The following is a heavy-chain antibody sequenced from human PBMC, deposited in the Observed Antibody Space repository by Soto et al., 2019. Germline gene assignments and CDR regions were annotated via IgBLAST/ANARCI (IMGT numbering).Heavy chain of an antibody. CDR3: ARFRGLQFYNNWFAP. V-gene: IGHV1-3*01. D-gene: IGHD1-1*01. CDR2: INAGNGNT. CDR1: GYAFTGYY. J-gene: IGHJ5*02. Sequence: ASVKVSCKASGYAFTGYYMHWVRQAPGQRLEWMGWINAGNGNTKYSQKFQGGVTITRDTSASTAYMELSSLRSEDTAVYYCARFRGLQFYNNWFAPWGQGTRVTVSS.